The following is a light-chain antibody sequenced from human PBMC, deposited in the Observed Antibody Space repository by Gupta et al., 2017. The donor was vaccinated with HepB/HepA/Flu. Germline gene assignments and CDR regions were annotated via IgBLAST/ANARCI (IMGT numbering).Light chain of an antibody. CDR2: LGS. V-gene: IGKV2-28*01. J-gene: IGKJ4*01. CDR3: MQALQTPLT. CDR1: QSLLHSNGYNY. Sequence: VMSQSALSICVTPGEPASISCRSSQSLLHSNGYNYLDWYLQKPGQSPQLLIYLGSNRASGVPDRFSGSGSGTDFTLKISRVEAEDVGVYYCMQALQTPLTFGGGTKVEIK.